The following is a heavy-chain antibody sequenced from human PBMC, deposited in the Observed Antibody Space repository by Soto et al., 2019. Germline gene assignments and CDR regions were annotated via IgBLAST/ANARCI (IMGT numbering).Heavy chain of an antibody. CDR3: ARGGHYDGVSYHPVGFDF. D-gene: IGHD3-16*01. CDR2: LNIDGSTR. J-gene: IGHJ4*02. CDR1: GFTFSNYW. Sequence: EVQLVQSGGGLVQPGGSLRLSCSASGFTFSNYWRHWVRQGPGKGLVWVARLNIDGSTRNYADSVKGRFTISRDNAQNTLYRQMNSLSAEDTAVYYCARGGHYDGVSYHPVGFDFWGQGPQVTVSS. V-gene: IGHV3-74*01.